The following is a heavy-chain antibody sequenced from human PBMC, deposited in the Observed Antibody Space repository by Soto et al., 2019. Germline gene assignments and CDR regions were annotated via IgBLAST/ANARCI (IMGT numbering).Heavy chain of an antibody. CDR2: ISYDGSNK. J-gene: IGHJ4*02. CDR3: ARDRIRAAAGYFDY. CDR1: GFTFSSYA. D-gene: IGHD6-13*01. V-gene: IGHV3-30-3*01. Sequence: PGGSLRLSCAASGFTFSSYAMHWVRQAPGKGLEWVAVISYDGSNKYYADSVKGRFTISRDNSKNTLYLQMNSLRAEDTAVYYCARDRIRAAAGYFDYWGQGTLVTVS.